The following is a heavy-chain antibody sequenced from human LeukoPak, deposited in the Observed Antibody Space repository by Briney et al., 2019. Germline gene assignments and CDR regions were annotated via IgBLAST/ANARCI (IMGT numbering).Heavy chain of an antibody. J-gene: IGHJ4*02. V-gene: IGHV1-69*13. Sequence: GASVKVSCKASGGTFSSYAISWVRQAPGQGLEWMGGIIPIFGTANYAQKFQGRVTITADESTSTAYMELSSLRSEDTAVYYCARSKWELLTLDYWGQGTLVTVSS. CDR2: IIPIFGTA. CDR3: ARSKWELLTLDY. CDR1: GGTFSSYA. D-gene: IGHD1-26*01.